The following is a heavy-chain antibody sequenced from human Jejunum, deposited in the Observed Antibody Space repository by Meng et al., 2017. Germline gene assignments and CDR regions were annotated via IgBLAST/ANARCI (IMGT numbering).Heavy chain of an antibody. V-gene: IGHV3-30*01. CDR2: MSYDGSNK. CDR1: GFSFSSYA. Sequence: GGSLRLSCAASGFSFSSYAMHWVRQAPGKGLEWVALMSYDGSNKYYADSVRGRFTISRDNFKNTLYLQMNSLTPEDTAVYYCARVSVVYYGSGTYYSNWGQGTLVTVSS. CDR3: ARVSVVYYGSGTYYSN. J-gene: IGHJ4*02. D-gene: IGHD3-10*01.